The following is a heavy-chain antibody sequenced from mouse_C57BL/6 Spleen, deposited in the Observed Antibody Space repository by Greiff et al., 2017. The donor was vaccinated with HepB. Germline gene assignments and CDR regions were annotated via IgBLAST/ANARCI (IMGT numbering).Heavy chain of an antibody. Sequence: EVKLMESGGGLVKPGGSLKLSCAASGFTFSSYAMSWVRQTPEKRLEWVATISDGGSYTYYPDNVKGRFTISRDNAKNNLYLQMSHLKSEDTAMYYCARVPTMVTTGFAYWGQGTLVTVSA. J-gene: IGHJ3*01. CDR3: ARVPTMVTTGFAY. CDR2: ISDGGSYT. V-gene: IGHV5-4*03. D-gene: IGHD2-9*01. CDR1: GFTFSSYA.